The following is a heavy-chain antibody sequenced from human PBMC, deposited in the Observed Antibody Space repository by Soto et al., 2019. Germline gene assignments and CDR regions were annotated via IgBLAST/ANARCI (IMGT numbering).Heavy chain of an antibody. D-gene: IGHD2-21*02. V-gene: IGHV4-34*02. J-gene: IGHJ6*02. CDR3: ARQGAVTVMFYYHGMDV. CDR1: GGSFGGYF. CDR2: INHGGIT. Sequence: QVQLQQWGAGLLKPSETLSLTCDVYGGSFGGYFWSWIRQPPGKGLEWIGEINHGGITNYNPSLKSRLTLSVDTSKNQFSLKLSSVTAADAAVYYCARQGAVTVMFYYHGMDVWGQGTSVTVSS.